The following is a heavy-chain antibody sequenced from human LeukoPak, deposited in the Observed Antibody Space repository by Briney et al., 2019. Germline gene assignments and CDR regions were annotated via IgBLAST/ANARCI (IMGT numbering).Heavy chain of an antibody. D-gene: IGHD5-12*01. CDR2: INHSGST. CDR3: AREDIAGRVTTILPY. Sequence: KASETLSLTCAVYGGSFSGYYWSWNRQPPGKGLEWIGKINHSGSTNYNPSLKSRVTMSVDTSKNQFSLNLRSMTAADAGMYYCAREDIAGRVTTILPYWGQGTPVTVSS. V-gene: IGHV4-34*01. CDR1: GGSFSGYY. J-gene: IGHJ4*02.